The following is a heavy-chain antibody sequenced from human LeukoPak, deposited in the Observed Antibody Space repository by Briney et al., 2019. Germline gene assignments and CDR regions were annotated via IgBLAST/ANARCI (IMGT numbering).Heavy chain of an antibody. CDR2: ISYIGSN. CDR3: ARDLVTVTKGFDI. J-gene: IGHJ3*02. D-gene: IGHD4-17*01. V-gene: IGHV4-59*11. Sequence: PSETLSLTCAVSDDSFSSHYWTWIRQPPGKGLEWIGYISYIGSNNYNPPLKSRVTISIDTSRNQFSLRLSSVTAADTAVYYCARDLVTVTKGFDIWGQGTMVSVSS. CDR1: DDSFSSHY.